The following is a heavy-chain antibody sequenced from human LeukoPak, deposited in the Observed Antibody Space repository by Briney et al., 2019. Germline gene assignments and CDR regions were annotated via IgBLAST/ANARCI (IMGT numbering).Heavy chain of an antibody. CDR1: GFTFSSYA. CDR3: AKDKERESDFYYYMDV. J-gene: IGHJ6*03. CDR2: IRYDGSDK. V-gene: IGHV3-30*02. Sequence: GGSLRLSCAASGFTFSSYAMHWVRQPPGKGLEWMTFIRYDGSDKYYADSVKGRFTISRDNSKNTLYLQMNSLRAEDTAVYYCAKDKERESDFYYYMDVWGKGTTVTVSS.